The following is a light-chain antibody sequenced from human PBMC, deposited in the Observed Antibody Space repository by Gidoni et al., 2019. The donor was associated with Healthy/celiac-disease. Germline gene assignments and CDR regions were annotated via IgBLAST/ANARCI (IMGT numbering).Light chain of an antibody. Sequence: SYELTQPPPLSVSPGQTASISCSGVKLGDKYACWYQQEPGQSPVLLIYQDSKRPSGIPERFSGSNSGNTATLTISGTQAMDEADYYCQAWDSSTVVFGGGTKLTVL. V-gene: IGLV3-1*01. CDR1: KLGDKY. J-gene: IGLJ2*01. CDR2: QDS. CDR3: QAWDSSTVV.